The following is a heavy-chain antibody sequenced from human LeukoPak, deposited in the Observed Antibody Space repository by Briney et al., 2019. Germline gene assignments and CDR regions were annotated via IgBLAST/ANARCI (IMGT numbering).Heavy chain of an antibody. CDR3: ARVMVRGVIDAFDI. D-gene: IGHD3-10*01. CDR1: GFTFSSYA. J-gene: IGHJ3*02. CDR2: ISSSSSYI. Sequence: TGGSLRLSCAASGFTFSSYAMSWVRQAPGKGLEWVSSISSSSSYIYYADSVKGRFTISRDNAKNLLYLQMNSLRAEDTAVYYCARVMVRGVIDAFDIWGQGTMVTVSS. V-gene: IGHV3-21*01.